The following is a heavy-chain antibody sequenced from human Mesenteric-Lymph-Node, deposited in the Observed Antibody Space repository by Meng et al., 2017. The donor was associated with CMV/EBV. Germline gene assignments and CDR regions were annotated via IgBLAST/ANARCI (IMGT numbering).Heavy chain of an antibody. CDR3: ARGIYCGGDCSKGFDP. V-gene: IGHV3-74*01. J-gene: IGHJ5*02. CDR2: IRDDGTFT. Sequence: GGSLRLSCAASGFTFSSYWMHWVRQVPGKGLVWVSSIRDDGTFTACADSVKGRFTVSRDNAKSTVYLQMNSLTVEDAAVYYCARGIYCGGDCSKGFDPWGQGTLVTVSS. CDR1: GFTFSSYW. D-gene: IGHD2-21*01.